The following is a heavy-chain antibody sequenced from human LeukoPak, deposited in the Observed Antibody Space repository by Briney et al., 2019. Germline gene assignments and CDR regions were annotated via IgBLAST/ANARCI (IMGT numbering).Heavy chain of an antibody. V-gene: IGHV3-15*01. CDR1: GFTFSNAW. J-gene: IGHJ4*02. CDR2: IKSKPNGGTT. Sequence: GGSLRLSCAGSGFTFSNAWMNWVRQVPGKGLEWVGRIKSKPNGGTTDYAAPVKGRFSISRDDSKNTVYVQMNSLKTEDTAVYYCATGGYYFDYWGQGTLATVSS. D-gene: IGHD3-16*01. CDR3: ATGGYYFDY.